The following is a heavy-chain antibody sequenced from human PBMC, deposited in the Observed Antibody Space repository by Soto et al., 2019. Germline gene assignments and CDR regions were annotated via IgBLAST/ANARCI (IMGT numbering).Heavy chain of an antibody. CDR1: GFTFSNAW. D-gene: IGHD2-2*01. Sequence: EVQLVESGGGLVKPGGSLRLSCAASGFTFSNAWMNWVRQAPGKGLEWVGRIKSKTDGGTTDYAAPVKGRFTISRDDSKNTLYLQMNSLKTEDTAVYYCTTGLHPTTMPDAFDIWGQGTMVTVSS. CDR2: IKSKTDGGTT. CDR3: TTGLHPTTMPDAFDI. J-gene: IGHJ3*02. V-gene: IGHV3-15*07.